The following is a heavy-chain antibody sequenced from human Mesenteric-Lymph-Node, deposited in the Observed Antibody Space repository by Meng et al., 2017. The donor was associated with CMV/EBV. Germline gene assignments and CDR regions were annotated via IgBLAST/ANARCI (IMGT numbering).Heavy chain of an antibody. D-gene: IGHD6-6*01. CDR3: ARLIVSSSSYYFDY. J-gene: IGHJ4*02. Sequence: SGGSISSSSYYWGWIRQRPGKGLEWIGSIYYSGSTYYNPALKSRVTISVDTSKNQFSLKLSSVTAADTAVYYCARLIVSSSSYYFDYWGQGTLVTVSS. V-gene: IGHV4-39*01. CDR1: GGSISSSSYY. CDR2: IYYSGST.